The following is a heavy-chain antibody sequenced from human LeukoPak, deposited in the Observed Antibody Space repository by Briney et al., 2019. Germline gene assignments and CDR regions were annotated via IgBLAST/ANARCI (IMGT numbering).Heavy chain of an antibody. D-gene: IGHD5-24*01. Sequence: SVKVSCKASGGTFSSYAISWVRQAPGQGLEWMGRIIPILGIANYAQKFQGRVTITADKSTSTAYMELSSLRSEDTAVYYCARDRVEMATWPTEIDYWGQGTLVTVSS. J-gene: IGHJ4*02. CDR2: IIPILGIA. CDR3: ARDRVEMATWPTEIDY. CDR1: GGTFSSYA. V-gene: IGHV1-69*04.